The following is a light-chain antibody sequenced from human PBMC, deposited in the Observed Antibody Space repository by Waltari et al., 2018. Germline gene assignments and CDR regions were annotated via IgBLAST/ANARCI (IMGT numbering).Light chain of an antibody. V-gene: IGKV3-11*01. CDR1: QSVSSS. Sequence: EIVLTQSPATLSLSPGERATLSCRASQSVSSSLAWYQQKPGQAPRLLIYDASNRATGIPARFSGSGYGTDFTLTISSLEPEDFAVYYCQQRSNWPPITFGQGTRLEIK. CDR3: QQRSNWPPIT. CDR2: DAS. J-gene: IGKJ5*01.